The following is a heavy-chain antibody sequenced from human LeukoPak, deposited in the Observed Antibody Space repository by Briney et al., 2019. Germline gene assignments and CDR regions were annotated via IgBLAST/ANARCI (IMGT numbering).Heavy chain of an antibody. Sequence: PGGSLRLSCAASGFTFDDYGMSWVRQAPGKGLEWVSGINLNGGSTGYADSVKGRFTISRDNAKNSLYLQMNSLRAEDTALYYCARIDRYCSGGSCYSAWFDPWGQGTLVTVSS. J-gene: IGHJ5*02. V-gene: IGHV3-20*04. D-gene: IGHD2-15*01. CDR1: GFTFDDYG. CDR2: INLNGGST. CDR3: ARIDRYCSGGSCYSAWFDP.